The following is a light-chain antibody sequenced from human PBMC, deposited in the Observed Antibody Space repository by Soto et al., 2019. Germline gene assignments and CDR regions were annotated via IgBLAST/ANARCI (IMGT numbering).Light chain of an antibody. CDR3: QQYNSYSRT. V-gene: IGKV1-5*01. CDR1: QTISNW. Sequence: DIQMTQSPSTLSASVGDRVTIPCRASQTISNWLAWYQQKPGKAPKVLIFDASTLDGGVPSRFSGRRSGTDFALTISSLQRSDFATYYCQQYNSYSRTFGQRTKVDIK. J-gene: IGKJ1*01. CDR2: DAS.